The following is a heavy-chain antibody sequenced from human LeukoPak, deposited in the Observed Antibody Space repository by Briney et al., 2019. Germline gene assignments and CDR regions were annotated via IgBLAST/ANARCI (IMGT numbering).Heavy chain of an antibody. J-gene: IGHJ6*02. CDR2: ISYDGSNK. Sequence: GRSLRLSCAASGFTFSSYGMHWVRQAPGKGLEWAAVISYDGSNKYYADSVKGRFTISRDNSKNTLYLQMNSLRAEDTAVYYCAKDLYRSGYFRRADYYYYGMDVWGQGTTVTVSS. D-gene: IGHD3-3*01. V-gene: IGHV3-30*18. CDR1: GFTFSSYG. CDR3: AKDLYRSGYFRRADYYYYGMDV.